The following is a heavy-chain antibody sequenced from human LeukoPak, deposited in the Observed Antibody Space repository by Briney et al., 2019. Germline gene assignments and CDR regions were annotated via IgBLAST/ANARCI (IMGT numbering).Heavy chain of an antibody. CDR3: ARAMGATSMHFDY. Sequence: PSETLSLTCTVSGGSISSGDYYWSWIRQPPGKGLEWIGYIYYSGSTYYNPSLKSRVTISVDTSKNQFSLKLNSVTAADTAVYYCARAMGATSMHFDYWGQGTLVTVSS. CDR2: IYYSGST. D-gene: IGHD1-26*01. J-gene: IGHJ4*02. V-gene: IGHV4-30-4*01. CDR1: GGSISSGDYY.